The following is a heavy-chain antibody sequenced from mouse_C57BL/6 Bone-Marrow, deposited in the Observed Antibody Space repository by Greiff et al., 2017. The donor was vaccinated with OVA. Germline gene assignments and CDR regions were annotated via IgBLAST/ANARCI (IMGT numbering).Heavy chain of an antibody. CDR1: GYTFTSYG. Sequence: VQLQQSGAELARPGASVKLSCKASGYTFTSYGISWVKQRTGQGLEWIGEIYPRSGNTYYNEKFKGKATLTADKSSSTAYMELRSLTSEDSAVYFCASPYYSNYVKDYWGQGTSVTVSS. D-gene: IGHD2-5*01. CDR2: IYPRSGNT. J-gene: IGHJ4*01. CDR3: ASPYYSNYVKDY. V-gene: IGHV1-81*01.